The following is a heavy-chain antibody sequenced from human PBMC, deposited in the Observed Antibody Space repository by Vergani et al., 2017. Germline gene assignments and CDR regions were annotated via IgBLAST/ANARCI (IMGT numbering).Heavy chain of an antibody. CDR2: IYNSGNG. D-gene: IGHD3-22*01. Sequence: QMQLQESGPGLVKASETLSLTCTVSGDSIISRSYHWGWLRPPPGQGLEWIGSIYNSGNGDSSSSLKSRVTISADTSKNQFSLRLTTVTAADTAVYYCARHEGYYDSSGYYPRTNWFDPWGQGTLVTVSA. CDR1: GDSIISRSYH. V-gene: IGHV4-39*01. J-gene: IGHJ5*02. CDR3: ARHEGYYDSSGYYPRTNWFDP.